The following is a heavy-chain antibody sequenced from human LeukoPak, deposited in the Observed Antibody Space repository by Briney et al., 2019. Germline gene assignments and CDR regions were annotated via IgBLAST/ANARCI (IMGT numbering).Heavy chain of an antibody. Sequence: SETLSLTCSVSGYSINSGYYWSWIRQPPGKGLKWIGYIYYSGSTNYNPSLKSRVTISVDTSKNQFSLKLSSVTAADTAVYYCARARVGATNAFDTWGQGTMVTVSS. CDR3: ARARVGATNAFDT. V-gene: IGHV4-61*01. D-gene: IGHD1-26*01. CDR2: IYYSGST. J-gene: IGHJ3*02. CDR1: GYSINSGYY.